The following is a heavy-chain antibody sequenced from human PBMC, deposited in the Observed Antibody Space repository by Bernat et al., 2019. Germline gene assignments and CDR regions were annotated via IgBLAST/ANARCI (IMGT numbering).Heavy chain of an antibody. CDR1: GGSISSDTYY. CDR3: ASAGKSDYDILTGHSYGMDV. D-gene: IGHD3-9*01. V-gene: IGHV4-31*03. J-gene: IGHJ6*02. CDR2: IYYSGST. Sequence: QVQLQESGPGLVKPSQTLSLTCTVSGGSISSDTYYWNWIRQHPGKGLEWIGYIYYSGSTYYNPSLKSRVTISVDTSKNQFALKLSPVTAADRAVYYCASAGKSDYDILTGHSYGMDVWGQGTTVTVSS.